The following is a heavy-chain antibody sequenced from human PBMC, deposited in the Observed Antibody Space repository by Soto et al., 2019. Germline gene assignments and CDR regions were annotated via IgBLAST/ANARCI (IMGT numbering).Heavy chain of an antibody. J-gene: IGHJ4*02. CDR2: IYYTGST. CDR3: ARDNGYSYGYTLDH. CDR1: GGSISSYY. Sequence: SETLFLTCTVSGGSISSYYWNWIRQPPGKGLEWIGYIYYTGSTNYNPSLKSRVTISLDTSKNQFSLKLSSVTAADTAVYYCARDNGYSYGYTLDHWGQGTLVTVSS. V-gene: IGHV4-59*12. D-gene: IGHD5-18*01.